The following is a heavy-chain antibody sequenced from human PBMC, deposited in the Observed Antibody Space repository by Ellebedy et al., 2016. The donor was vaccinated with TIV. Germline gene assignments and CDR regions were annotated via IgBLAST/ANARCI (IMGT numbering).Heavy chain of an antibody. Sequence: GGSLRLXXAASGFTFSSYWMSWVRQAPGKGLEWVANIKQDGSEKYYVDSVKGRFTISRDNAKNSLYLQMNSLRAEDTAVYYCARDPRVTTQYYYYYYYMDVWGKGTTVTVSS. CDR1: GFTFSSYW. D-gene: IGHD4-11*01. V-gene: IGHV3-7*01. CDR2: IKQDGSEK. J-gene: IGHJ6*03. CDR3: ARDPRVTTQYYYYYYYMDV.